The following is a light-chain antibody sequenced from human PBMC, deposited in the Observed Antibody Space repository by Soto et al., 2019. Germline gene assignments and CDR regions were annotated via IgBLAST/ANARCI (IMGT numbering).Light chain of an antibody. CDR1: QSVSSSY. Sequence: EIVLTQSPGTLSLSPGERATLSCRASQSVSSSYLAWYQQKPGQAPRLLIYGASVRATGIPARFSGSGSGTEFTLTISSLQPDDFAIYYCQHYKSYPWTFGQGTKVDIK. J-gene: IGKJ1*01. CDR2: GAS. CDR3: QHYKSYPWT. V-gene: IGKV3-20*01.